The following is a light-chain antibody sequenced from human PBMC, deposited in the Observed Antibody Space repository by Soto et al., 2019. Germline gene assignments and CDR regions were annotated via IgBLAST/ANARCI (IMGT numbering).Light chain of an antibody. CDR2: DTS. V-gene: IGKV3-20*01. CDR1: QSLTNSF. J-gene: IGKJ5*01. Sequence: EFVLTQSQGTLSLSPGERATLSCRASQSLTNSFIAWYQQKPGQAPRLLIYDTSSRASGIPDRFSGSGSGTDFTLTISRLEPEDFAVFYCQQYGTSEIIFGQGTRLEI. CDR3: QQYGTSEII.